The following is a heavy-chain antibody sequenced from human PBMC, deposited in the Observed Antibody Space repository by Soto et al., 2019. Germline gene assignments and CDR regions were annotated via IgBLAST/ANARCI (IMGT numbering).Heavy chain of an antibody. J-gene: IGHJ4*02. Sequence: QVQLVQSGAEVKKPGSSVKVSCKVSGGTFSSYTINWVRQAPGQGLEWMGRIIPMLGVGKYVQNFQDRVTIAADESTSTAYMELSSLRSEDTAVFFCARGIAAAVYYFEYWGQGTLVTVSP. CDR2: IIPMLGVG. CDR3: ARGIAAAVYYFEY. CDR1: GGTFSSYT. D-gene: IGHD6-13*01. V-gene: IGHV1-69*02.